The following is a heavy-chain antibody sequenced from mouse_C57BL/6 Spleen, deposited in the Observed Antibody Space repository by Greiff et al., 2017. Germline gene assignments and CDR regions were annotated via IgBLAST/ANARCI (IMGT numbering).Heavy chain of an antibody. CDR3: ARDITMVTAPFAY. CDR2: ISYDGSN. D-gene: IGHD2-2*01. J-gene: IGHJ3*01. CDR1: GYSITSGYY. Sequence: EVQVVESGPGLVKPSQSLSLTCSVTGYSITSGYYWNWIRQFPGNKLEWMGYISYDGSNNYNPSLKNRISITRDTSKNQFFLKLNSVTTEDTATYYCARDITMVTAPFAYWGQGTLVTVSA. V-gene: IGHV3-6*01.